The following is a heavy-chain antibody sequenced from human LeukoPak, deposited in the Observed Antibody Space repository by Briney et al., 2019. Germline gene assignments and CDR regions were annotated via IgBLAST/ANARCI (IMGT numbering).Heavy chain of an antibody. Sequence: GGSLRLSCAASGFTFSSYAMSWVRQAPGKGLEWVSAISGSGGSTYYADSVKGRFTISRDNSKNTLYLQMNSLRAEDTAVYYCARVYDSSGYNFDYWGQGTLVTVSS. CDR2: ISGSGGST. D-gene: IGHD3-22*01. CDR1: GFTFSSYA. V-gene: IGHV3-23*01. J-gene: IGHJ4*02. CDR3: ARVYDSSGYNFDY.